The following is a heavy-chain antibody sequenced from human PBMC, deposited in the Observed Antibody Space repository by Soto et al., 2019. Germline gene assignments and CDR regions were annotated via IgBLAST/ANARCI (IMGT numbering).Heavy chain of an antibody. V-gene: IGHV3-23*01. CDR1: GFIFRDYA. J-gene: IGHJ4*02. D-gene: IGHD6-19*01. CDR3: GKERRGSGWSVCNF. CDR2: IIGSGDSA. Sequence: VPLLESGGGLVQPGGSLRLSCAASGFIFRDYAMNWVRQAPGKGLEWVSDIIGSGDSARLADSVKGRFTISRDNSRNTLYLQINSLRVDDTAVYYCGKERRGSGWSVCNFWGQGTLVTVSS.